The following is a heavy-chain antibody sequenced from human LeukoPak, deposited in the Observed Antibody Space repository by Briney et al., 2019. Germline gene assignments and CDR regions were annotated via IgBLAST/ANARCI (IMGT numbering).Heavy chain of an antibody. Sequence: GRSLRLSSAASGFTFSSYAMHWVRQAPGKGLEWVAVISYDGSNKYYADSVKGRFTISRDNSKNTLYLQMNSLRAEDTAVYYCARDQEPDNNWNDVGGWFDPWGQGTLVTVSS. CDR2: ISYDGSNK. D-gene: IGHD1-20*01. V-gene: IGHV3-30*04. CDR3: ARDQEPDNNWNDVGGWFDP. J-gene: IGHJ5*02. CDR1: GFTFSSYA.